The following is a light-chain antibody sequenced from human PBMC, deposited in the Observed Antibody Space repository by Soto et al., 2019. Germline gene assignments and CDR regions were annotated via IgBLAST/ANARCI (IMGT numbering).Light chain of an antibody. Sequence: DIQMTQSPSSLSASVGDRVTITCRASQSISSYLNWYQQKPGKAPKLLIYAASSLQSGVTSRFSGSGSGTDFTLTISRLEPEDFAVYYCQQYGSSPRAFGGGTKV. CDR3: QQYGSSPRA. J-gene: IGKJ4*01. CDR2: AAS. V-gene: IGKV1-39*01. CDR1: QSISSY.